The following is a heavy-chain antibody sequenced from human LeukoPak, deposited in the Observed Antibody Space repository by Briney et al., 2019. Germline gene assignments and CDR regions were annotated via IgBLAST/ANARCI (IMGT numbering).Heavy chain of an antibody. CDR2: IKQDGSEK. CDR3: ARGSGIYYDFWSGYFDY. CDR1: GFTFSSYA. V-gene: IGHV3-7*01. J-gene: IGHJ4*02. Sequence: GGSLRLSCAASGFTFSSYAMSWVRQAPGKGLEWVANIKQDGSEKYYVDSVKGRFTISRDNAKNSLYLQMNSLRAEDTAVYYCARGSGIYYDFWSGYFDYWGQGTLVTVSS. D-gene: IGHD3-3*01.